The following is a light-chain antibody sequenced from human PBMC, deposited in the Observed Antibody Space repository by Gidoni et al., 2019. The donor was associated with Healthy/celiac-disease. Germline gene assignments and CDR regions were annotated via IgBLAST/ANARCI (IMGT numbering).Light chain of an antibody. CDR1: SSDVGGYNS. J-gene: IGLJ1*01. Sequence: SALTQPAPVSGSPGQSIPISCTGTSSDVGGYNSVSWYQQHPGKAPKLMIYDVSNRPSGVSNRFSGSKSGNTASLTISGLQAEDEADYYCSSYTSSSTLVFGTGTKVTVL. CDR2: DVS. V-gene: IGLV2-14*03. CDR3: SSYTSSSTLV.